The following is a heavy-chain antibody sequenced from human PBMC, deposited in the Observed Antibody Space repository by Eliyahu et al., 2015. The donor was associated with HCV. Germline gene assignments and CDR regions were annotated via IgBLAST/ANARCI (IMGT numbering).Heavy chain of an antibody. CDR3: ARAVTGTTL. V-gene: IGHV4-34*01. Sequence: QVQLQQWGAGLLKPSETLSLTCAVYGGSFSGYYXSWXRQPPGKGLEWIGEINHSGSXNYXPSLKSRVTISVDTSKNQFSLKLSSVTAADTAVYYCARAVTGTTLWGQGTLVTVSS. CDR2: INHSGSX. J-gene: IGHJ4*02. D-gene: IGHD1-7*01. CDR1: GGSFSGYY.